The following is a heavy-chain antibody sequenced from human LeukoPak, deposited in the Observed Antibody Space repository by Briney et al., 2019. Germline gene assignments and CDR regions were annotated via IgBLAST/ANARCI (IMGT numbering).Heavy chain of an antibody. D-gene: IGHD3-10*02. J-gene: IGHJ4*02. CDR1: GGSTSDYY. CDR3: ARAGTLFTYFDT. Sequence: PSETLSLTCSVSGGSTSDYYWNWIRQPPGQGPEWLGRIYYTGNTAYNPSLESRLTMSLDTAKNQFSLKVTSVTAADTAVYYCARAGTLFTYFDTWGQGTLVTVSS. V-gene: IGHV4-4*07. CDR2: IYYTGNT.